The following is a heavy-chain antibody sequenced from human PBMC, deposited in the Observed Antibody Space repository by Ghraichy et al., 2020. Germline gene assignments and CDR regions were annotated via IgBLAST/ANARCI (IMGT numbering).Heavy chain of an antibody. CDR2: ISAYNGNT. J-gene: IGHJ6*02. V-gene: IGHV1-18*01. CDR1: GYTFTSYG. Sequence: ASVKVSCKASGYTFTSYGISWVRQAPGQGLEWMGWISAYNGNTNYAQKLQGRVTMTTDTSTSTAYMELRSLRSDDTAVYYCARETMRYSSRPYGMDVWGQGTTVTVSS. D-gene: IGHD6-13*01. CDR3: ARETMRYSSRPYGMDV.